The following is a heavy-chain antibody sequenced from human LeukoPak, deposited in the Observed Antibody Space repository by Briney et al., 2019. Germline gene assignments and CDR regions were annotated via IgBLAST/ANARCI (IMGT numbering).Heavy chain of an antibody. CDR3: ARRSYYYDSSGSIGY. D-gene: IGHD3-22*01. CDR1: GGSFSGYY. CDR2: INHSGST. Sequence: SETLSLTCAVYGGSFSGYYWSWIRQPPGKGLEWIGEINHSGSTNYNPSLKSRVTISVDTSKNQFSLKLSSVTAADTAVYYCARRSYYYDSSGSIGYWGQGTLVTVSS. V-gene: IGHV4-34*01. J-gene: IGHJ4*02.